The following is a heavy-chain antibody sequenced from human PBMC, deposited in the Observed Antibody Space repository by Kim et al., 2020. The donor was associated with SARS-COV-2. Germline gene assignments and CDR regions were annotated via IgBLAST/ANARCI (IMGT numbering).Heavy chain of an antibody. V-gene: IGHV1-69*01. Sequence: TANDARKFQGRVTITADESTSTAYMELSSLRSEDTAVYYCASDSSGYYLYWGQGTLVTVSS. D-gene: IGHD3-22*01. CDR2: TA. J-gene: IGHJ4*02. CDR3: ASDSSGYYLY.